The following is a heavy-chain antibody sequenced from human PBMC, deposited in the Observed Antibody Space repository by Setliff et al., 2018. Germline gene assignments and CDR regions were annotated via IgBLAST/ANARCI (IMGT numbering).Heavy chain of an antibody. Sequence: GGSLRLSCAASGFTFSNAWMTWVRQAPGKGLEWVGRVKSKTEGATTDYATPVKGRFTISRDESKKTLYLQMNNLKSEDTGVYYCTRDWGGWYDYWGQGTLVTVSS. J-gene: IGHJ4*02. V-gene: IGHV3-15*01. CDR2: VKSKTEGATT. CDR3: TRDWGGWYDY. D-gene: IGHD6-19*01. CDR1: GFTFSNAW.